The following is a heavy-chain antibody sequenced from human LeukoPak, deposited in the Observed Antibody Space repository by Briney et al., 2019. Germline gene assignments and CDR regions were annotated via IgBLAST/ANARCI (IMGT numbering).Heavy chain of an antibody. CDR2: INSDGSST. D-gene: IGHD6-19*01. Sequence: GGSLRLSCAASGFTFSSYWMHWVRQAPGKGLVWVSRINSDGSSTSYADSVKGRFTISRDNAKNTLYLQMNSLRAEDTAVYYCARGGQWLATIDYWGQGTLVTVSS. CDR1: GFTFSSYW. V-gene: IGHV3-74*01. J-gene: IGHJ4*02. CDR3: ARGGQWLATIDY.